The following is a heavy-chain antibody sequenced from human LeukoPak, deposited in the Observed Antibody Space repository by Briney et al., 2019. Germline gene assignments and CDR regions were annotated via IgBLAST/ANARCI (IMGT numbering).Heavy chain of an antibody. Sequence: ASVKVSCKASGYTFTGYYMHWVRQAPGQGLEWMGWINPNSGGTNYAQKFQGRISMTRDTSIITVYVDLSRLKSDDTAVYYCARDSGYYYYYLDIWGKGTTVIVSS. CDR1: GYTFTGYY. J-gene: IGHJ6*03. CDR2: INPNSGGT. D-gene: IGHD3-10*01. V-gene: IGHV1-2*02. CDR3: ARDSGYYYYYLDI.